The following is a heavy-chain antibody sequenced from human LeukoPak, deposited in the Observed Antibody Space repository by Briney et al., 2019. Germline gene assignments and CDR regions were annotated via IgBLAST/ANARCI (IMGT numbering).Heavy chain of an antibody. D-gene: IGHD6-13*01. Sequence: PSETLSLTCAVYGGSFSGYYWSWIRQPPGKGLEWIGEINHSGSTNYNPSLKSRVTISVDTSKNQFSLKLSSVTAADTAVYYCARGLIAAAGSISISYAFDIWGQGTMVTVSS. CDR1: GGSFSGYY. CDR3: ARGLIAAAGSISISYAFDI. CDR2: INHSGST. J-gene: IGHJ3*02. V-gene: IGHV4-34*01.